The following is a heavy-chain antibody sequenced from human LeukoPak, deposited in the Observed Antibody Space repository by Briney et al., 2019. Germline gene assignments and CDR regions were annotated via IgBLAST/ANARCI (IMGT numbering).Heavy chain of an antibody. CDR2: IYYGGST. CDR1: GGSISSSGYY. CDR3: ARKYCSGGDCYSNY. V-gene: IGHV4-39*01. J-gene: IGHJ4*02. D-gene: IGHD2-15*01. Sequence: SETLSLTCTVSGGSISSSGYYWGWIRQPPGQGLEWIGSIYYGGSTYYNPSLKSRVAISVDTSKNQFSLKLSSVTAAVTAMYYCARKYCSGGDCYSNYWGQGTLVTVSS.